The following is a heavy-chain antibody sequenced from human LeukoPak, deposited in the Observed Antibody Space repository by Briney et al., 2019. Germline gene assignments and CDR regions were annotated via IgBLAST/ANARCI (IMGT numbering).Heavy chain of an antibody. CDR1: GYTFGGYY. J-gene: IGHJ4*02. CDR3: ARLRDYSASWRGSASRY. V-gene: IGHV1-2*02. Sequence: ASVEVSCKTSGYTFGGYYIQWVRRAPGQGLEWMGWINPNSGATKYAQKFQGRVTLTRDTSINTAYMELSSLNINDTAVYYCARLRDYSASWRGSASRYWGQGTLVTVSS. CDR2: INPNSGAT. D-gene: IGHD4-11*01.